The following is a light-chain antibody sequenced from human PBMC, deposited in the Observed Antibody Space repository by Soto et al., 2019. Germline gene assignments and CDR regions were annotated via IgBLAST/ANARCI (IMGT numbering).Light chain of an antibody. V-gene: IGKV3-15*01. CDR2: GAS. J-gene: IGKJ4*01. CDR3: TQYNNWPALT. CDR1: QSVSSN. Sequence: DIVMTQSPATLSVSPGERATLSCRASQSVSSNLAWYQQKPGQAPSLLIYGASTRATGIPARFSGSRSGTEFTLTISSLQSEEFGVYYCTQYNNWPALTVGGGPKAEIK.